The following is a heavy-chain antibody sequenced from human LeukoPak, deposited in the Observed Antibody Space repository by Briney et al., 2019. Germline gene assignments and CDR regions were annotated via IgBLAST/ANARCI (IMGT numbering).Heavy chain of an antibody. J-gene: IGHJ4*02. CDR3: ARRITGTTSDSFDY. V-gene: IGHV4-39*01. CDR2: IDYSGST. CDR1: GGSISSSSYY. Sequence: SETLSLTCTVSGGSISSSSYYWGWIRQPPGKGLEWIGSIDYSGSTYYNPSLKSRDTISVDTSKNQFSLKLRSVTAADTAVYYCARRITGTTSDSFDYWGQRTLVTVSS. D-gene: IGHD1-20*01.